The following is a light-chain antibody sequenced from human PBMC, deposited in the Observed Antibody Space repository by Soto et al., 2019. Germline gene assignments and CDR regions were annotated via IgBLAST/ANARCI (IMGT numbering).Light chain of an antibody. V-gene: IGKV3-20*01. CDR1: QSVDSAY. CDR3: QQYGSSPWT. CDR2: GAS. J-gene: IGKJ1*01. Sequence: EIVFTQSPGTLSLSPGERATLSCRASQSVDSAYLAWFQHKPGQAPRLLIYGASTRATGIPARFSGSGSGTEFTLTISSLQAEDFAVYCCQQYGSSPWTFGQGTKVDI.